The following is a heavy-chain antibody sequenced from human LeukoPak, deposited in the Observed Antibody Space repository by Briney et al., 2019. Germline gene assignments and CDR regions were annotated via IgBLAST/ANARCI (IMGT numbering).Heavy chain of an antibody. CDR2: IIPIFGTA. CDR3: AGTVVIRYYYYYYMDV. V-gene: IGHV1-69*05. D-gene: IGHD3-22*01. J-gene: IGHJ6*03. Sequence: SVKVSCKASGGTFSSYAISWVRQAPGQGLEWMGGIIPIFGTANYAQKFQGRVTITTDESTSTAYMELSSPRSEDTAVYYCAGTVVIRYYYYYYMDVWGKGTTVTVSS. CDR1: GGTFSSYA.